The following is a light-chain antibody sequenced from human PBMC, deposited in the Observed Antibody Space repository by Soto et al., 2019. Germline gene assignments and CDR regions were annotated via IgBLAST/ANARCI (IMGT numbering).Light chain of an antibody. CDR3: QQYDNWPWT. Sequence: EKVMTQSPATLSLSPGERATLSCRASQSVSDRLAWYQQKPGQAPRLVIYGASTRATGIPVRFSGSGSGTEFTLTISSLQSEDFAFYYCQQYDNWPWTFGQGTKLDIK. CDR1: QSVSDR. V-gene: IGKV3-15*01. CDR2: GAS. J-gene: IGKJ1*01.